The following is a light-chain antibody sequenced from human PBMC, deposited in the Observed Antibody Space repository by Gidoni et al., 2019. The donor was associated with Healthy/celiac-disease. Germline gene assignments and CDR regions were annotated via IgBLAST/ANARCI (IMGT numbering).Light chain of an antibody. CDR3: QQRSNWPPWT. V-gene: IGKV3-11*01. Sequence: EIVLTQPPATLSLSPGERATLSCRASQSVSSYVAWYQQKPGQAPRLLIYDASNRATGIPARFSGSGSGTDFTLTISSLEPEDFAVYYCQQRSNWPPWTFGQGTKVEIK. CDR2: DAS. CDR1: QSVSSY. J-gene: IGKJ1*01.